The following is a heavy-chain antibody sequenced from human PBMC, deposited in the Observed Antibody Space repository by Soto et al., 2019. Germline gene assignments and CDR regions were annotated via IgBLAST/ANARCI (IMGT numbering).Heavy chain of an antibody. CDR1: GFTVSSNY. CDR2: IYSGGST. V-gene: IGHV3-66*01. J-gene: IGHJ4*02. Sequence: EVQLVESGGGLVQPGGSLTLSCAASGFTVSSNYMSWVRQAPGKGLEWVSAIYSGGSTYYADSVKGRFTISRDNSKNTLYLQMNSLSAEDAAVYYCASCDGSGTYCFFFGYWGQGTLVTVSS. D-gene: IGHD3-10*01. CDR3: ASCDGSGTYCFFFGY.